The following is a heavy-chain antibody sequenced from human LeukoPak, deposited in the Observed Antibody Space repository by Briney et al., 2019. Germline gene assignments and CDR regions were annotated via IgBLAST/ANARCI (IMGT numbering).Heavy chain of an antibody. V-gene: IGHV4-59*08. J-gene: IGHJ5*02. Sequence: SETLSLTCTVSGGSISSYYWSWIRQPPGKGLGWIGYIYYSGSTNYNPSLKSRVTISVDTSKNQFSLKLSSVTAADTAVYYCARQGWYYYDSRGFDPWGQGTLVTVSS. CDR2: IYYSGST. CDR1: GGSISSYY. D-gene: IGHD3-22*01. CDR3: ARQGWYYYDSRGFDP.